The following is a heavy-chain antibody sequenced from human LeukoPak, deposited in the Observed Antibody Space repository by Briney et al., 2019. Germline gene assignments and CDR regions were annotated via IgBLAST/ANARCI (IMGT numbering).Heavy chain of an antibody. Sequence: GGSLRPSCAASGFIFSNYWMTWVRQAPGKGLEWVANIKEDGSAKYYVDSVRGRFTISRDNAKKSLYLQVNSLRAEDTAVYYCVRDGGFFLFDIWGQGTMVTVSS. CDR2: IKEDGSAK. CDR3: VRDGGFFLFDI. V-gene: IGHV3-7*01. D-gene: IGHD2/OR15-2a*01. CDR1: GFIFSNYW. J-gene: IGHJ3*02.